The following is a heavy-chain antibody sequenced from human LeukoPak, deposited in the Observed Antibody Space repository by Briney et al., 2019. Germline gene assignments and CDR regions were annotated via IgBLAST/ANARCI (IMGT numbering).Heavy chain of an antibody. D-gene: IGHD6-19*01. Sequence: SETLSLTXTVSGGSISSYYWSWIRQPPGKGLEWIGYIYYSGSTNYNPSLKSRVTISVDTSKNQFSLKLSSVTAADTAVYYCARGSRGAVAGTVPLLWFDPWGQGTLVTVSS. V-gene: IGHV4-59*01. J-gene: IGHJ5*02. CDR3: ARGSRGAVAGTVPLLWFDP. CDR2: IYYSGST. CDR1: GGSISSYY.